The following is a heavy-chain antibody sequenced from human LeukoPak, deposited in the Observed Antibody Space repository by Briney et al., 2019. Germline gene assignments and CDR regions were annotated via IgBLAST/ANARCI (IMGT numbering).Heavy chain of an antibody. Sequence: GGSLRLSCAASGFTFSSYEMNWVRQAPGKGLEWVSYISSSGSTIYYADSVKGRFTTSRDNAKNSLYLQMNSLRAEDTAVYYCARDSFLRQWLVPDYWGQGTLVTVSS. D-gene: IGHD6-19*01. V-gene: IGHV3-48*03. CDR1: GFTFSSYE. J-gene: IGHJ4*02. CDR3: ARDSFLRQWLVPDY. CDR2: ISSSGSTI.